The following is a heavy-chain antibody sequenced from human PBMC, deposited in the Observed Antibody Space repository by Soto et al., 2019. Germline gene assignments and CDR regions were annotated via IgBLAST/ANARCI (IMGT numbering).Heavy chain of an antibody. CDR2: IWFDGSNK. Sequence: PGGSLRLSCVASGFTFSSYGMHWVRQAPGKGLEWVALIWFDGSNKYYAASVKGRFTISRDNSKNAVFLQMDSLRVEDTAVYYCAREDIVTTTSGSPVGCWGQGTLVTVSS. J-gene: IGHJ4*02. V-gene: IGHV3-33*01. D-gene: IGHD5-12*01. CDR3: AREDIVTTTSGSPVGC. CDR1: GFTFSSYG.